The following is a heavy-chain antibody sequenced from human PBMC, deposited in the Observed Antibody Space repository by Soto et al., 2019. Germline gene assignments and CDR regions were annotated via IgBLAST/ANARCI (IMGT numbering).Heavy chain of an antibody. V-gene: IGHV3-21*04. D-gene: IGHD3-22*01. CDR1: GFTFSTYN. Sequence: PGGSLRLSCAASGFTFSTYNMNWVRQARGKGLEWVSSISSSSSYIYYADSVKGRFTISRDNAKNSLYVQMNSLRAEDTAVYYCAKTRGITMIVVVTPDVWGQGTTVTVSS. CDR2: ISSSSSYI. CDR3: AKTRGITMIVVVTPDV. J-gene: IGHJ6*02.